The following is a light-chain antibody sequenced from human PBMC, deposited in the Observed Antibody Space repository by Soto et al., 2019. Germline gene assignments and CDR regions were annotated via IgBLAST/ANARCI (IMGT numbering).Light chain of an antibody. Sequence: AIQVTQSPSSLSASVGDRVTITCRASRDIRGALAWYQQKPGKAPKLLIYDVSTLENEVPSRFSGSSSGTQFTLTISSLQPEDFGTYYCQQFNSYPITFGHGTRLEIK. J-gene: IGKJ5*01. CDR2: DVS. V-gene: IGKV1-13*02. CDR1: RDIRGA. CDR3: QQFNSYPIT.